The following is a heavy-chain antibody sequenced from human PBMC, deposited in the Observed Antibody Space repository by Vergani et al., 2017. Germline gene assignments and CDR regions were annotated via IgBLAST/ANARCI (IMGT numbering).Heavy chain of an antibody. J-gene: IGHJ4*02. CDR1: GGSISSYY. CDR2: IYYSGST. Sequence: QVQLQESGPGLVKPSETLSLTCTVSGGSISSYYWSWIRQPPGKGLEWIGYIYYSGSTNYNPSLKSRVTISVDTSKNQFSLKLSSVTAAYTAVYYCARGGDGYNYNYWGQGTLVTVSS. CDR3: ARGGDGYNYNY. D-gene: IGHD5-24*01. V-gene: IGHV4-59*01.